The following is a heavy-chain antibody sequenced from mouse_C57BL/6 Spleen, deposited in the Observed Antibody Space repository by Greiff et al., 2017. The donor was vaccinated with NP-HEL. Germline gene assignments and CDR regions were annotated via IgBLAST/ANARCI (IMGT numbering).Heavy chain of an antibody. CDR2: IYPRSGNT. CDR3: ARSETAQATWDAMDY. J-gene: IGHJ4*01. V-gene: IGHV1-81*01. CDR1: GYTFTSYG. Sequence: VQLQQSGAELARPGASVKLSCKASGYTFTSYGISWVKQRTGQGLEWIGEIYPRSGNTYYNEKFKGKATLTADKSSSTAYMELRSLTSEDSAVYFCARSETAQATWDAMDYWGQGTSVTVSS. D-gene: IGHD3-2*02.